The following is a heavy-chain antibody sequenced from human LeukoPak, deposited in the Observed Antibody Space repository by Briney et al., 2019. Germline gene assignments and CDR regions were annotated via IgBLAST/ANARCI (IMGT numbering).Heavy chain of an antibody. CDR2: KSHDGSNA. J-gene: IGHJ4*02. V-gene: IGHV3-30*04. CDR1: GFTVSSYV. CDR3: ARGRDGYNRHSDY. Sequence: GGSLRLSYAPSGFTVSSYVMHWVRQAPGKGLERVASKSHDGSNAYFADSVRGRFSISSDNSKNTLYVQMNSLGVEDTAVYYCARGRDGYNRHSDYWGQGTLVTVSS. D-gene: IGHD5-24*01.